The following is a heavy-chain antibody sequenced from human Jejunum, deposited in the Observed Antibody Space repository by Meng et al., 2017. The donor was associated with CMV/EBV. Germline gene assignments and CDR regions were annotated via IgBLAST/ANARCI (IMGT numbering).Heavy chain of an antibody. V-gene: IGHV1-69*05. CDR2: IIPIFRTA. D-gene: IGHD2-2*01. J-gene: IGHJ4*02. Sequence: FSSYAISWVRQAPGQGLEWMGGIIPIFRTANYAQKFQGRVTITTDESTSTAYMELSRLRSDDTAVYYCARAIRYCSSTSCSHVDYWGQGTLVTVSS. CDR3: ARAIRYCSSTSCSHVDY. CDR1: FSSYA.